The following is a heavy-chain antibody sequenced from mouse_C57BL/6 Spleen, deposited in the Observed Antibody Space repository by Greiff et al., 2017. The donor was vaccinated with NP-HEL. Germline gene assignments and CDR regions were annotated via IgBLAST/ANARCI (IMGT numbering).Heavy chain of an antibody. J-gene: IGHJ3*01. CDR2: IYPGAGDT. V-gene: IGHV1-82*01. D-gene: IGHD4-1*01. Sequence: QVQLQQSGPELVKPGASVKISCKASGYAFSSSWMNWVKQRPGKGLEWIGRIYPGAGDTNYNGKFKGKATMTADKSSSTAYRQRSSLTSEDSAVYFGAREENWGFKTWFAYWGQGTLVTVSA. CDR3: AREENWGFKTWFAY. CDR1: GYAFSSSW.